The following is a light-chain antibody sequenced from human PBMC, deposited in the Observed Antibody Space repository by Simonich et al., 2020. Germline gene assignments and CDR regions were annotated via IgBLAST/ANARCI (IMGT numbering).Light chain of an antibody. CDR1: SSNIGSNY. Sequence: QSVLTQPPSASGTPGKRVTISCSGSSSNIGSNYVYWYQQLPGTAPKLLNYRNNQRPAVVPDRFSGSKSGTSASLAISGLRSEDEADYYCAAWDDSLSGSWVFGGGTKLTVL. CDR3: AAWDDSLSGSWV. V-gene: IGLV1-47*01. CDR2: RNN. J-gene: IGLJ3*02.